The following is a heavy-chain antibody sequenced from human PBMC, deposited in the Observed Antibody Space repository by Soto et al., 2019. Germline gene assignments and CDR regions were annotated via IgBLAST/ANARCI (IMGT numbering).Heavy chain of an antibody. CDR3: AKYGSGSYGAYAFDI. CDR1: GFIFGNYW. Sequence: GESLKISCAASGFIFGNYWMSWVRQAPGKGLEWVANINPGGREKNYVDSVKGRFSISRDDAERSHHLQMNSLRAEDTAVYYCAKYGSGSYGAYAFDIWGHGTMVTVSS. D-gene: IGHD3-10*01. V-gene: IGHV3-7*01. CDR2: INPGGREK. J-gene: IGHJ3*02.